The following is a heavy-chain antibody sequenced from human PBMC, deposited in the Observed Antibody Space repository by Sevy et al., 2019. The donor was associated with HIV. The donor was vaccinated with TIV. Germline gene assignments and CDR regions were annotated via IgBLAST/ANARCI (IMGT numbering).Heavy chain of an antibody. CDR1: XXXFSDYY. CDR2: ISSSSSYT. Sequence: GGSLRLXXXASXXXFSDYYMXXXXXAPGKGLEWVSXISSSSSYTNYADSVKGRFTISRDNAKNSLYLQMNSLRAEDTAVYYCARSFGSGYXYYYXXXXXXXQGTTVTXSS. J-gene: IGHJ6*01. V-gene: IGHV3-11*06. D-gene: IGHD3-16*01. CDR3: ARSFGSGYXYYYXXXXX.